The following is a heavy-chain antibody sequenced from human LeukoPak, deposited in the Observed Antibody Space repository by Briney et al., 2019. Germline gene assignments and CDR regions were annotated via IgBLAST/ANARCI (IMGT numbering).Heavy chain of an antibody. J-gene: IGHJ3*02. CDR1: GFTFSSYA. CDR3: ASENPTGAFDI. CDR2: ISYDGSNK. D-gene: IGHD1-14*01. V-gene: IGHV3-30-3*01. Sequence: PGRSLRLSCAASGFTFSSYAMHWVRQAPGKGLEWVAVISYDGSNKYYADSVKGRFTISRDNSKNTLYLQMNSLRAEGTAVYYCASENPTGAFDIWGQGTMVTVSS.